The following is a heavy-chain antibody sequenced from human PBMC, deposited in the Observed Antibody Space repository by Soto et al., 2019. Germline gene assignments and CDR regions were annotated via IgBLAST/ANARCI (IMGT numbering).Heavy chain of an antibody. D-gene: IGHD1-26*01. Sequence: GGSLRLSCAASGFTFSSYGMHWVRQAPGKGLEWVAVIWYDGSNKYYADSVKGRFTISRDNSKNTLYLQMNSLRAEDTAVYYCARVKEGPGGDYYYYYGMDVWGQGTTVTVSS. J-gene: IGHJ6*02. CDR1: GFTFSSYG. CDR3: ARVKEGPGGDYYYYYGMDV. V-gene: IGHV3-33*01. CDR2: IWYDGSNK.